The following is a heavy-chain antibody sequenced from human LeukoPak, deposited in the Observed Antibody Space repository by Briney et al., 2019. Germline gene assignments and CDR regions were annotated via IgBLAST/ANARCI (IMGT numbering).Heavy chain of an antibody. CDR2: IYHSGST. CDR3: ARSPLEYVGGMDV. V-gene: IGHV4-30-2*05. Sequence: PSETLSLTCAVSGGSISSGGYSWSWIRQPPGKGLEWIGYIYHSGSTYYNPSLKSRVTISVDTSKNQFSLKLSSVTAADTAVYYCARSPLEYVGGMDVWGQGTTVTVSS. D-gene: IGHD1-26*01. J-gene: IGHJ6*02. CDR1: GGSISSGGYS.